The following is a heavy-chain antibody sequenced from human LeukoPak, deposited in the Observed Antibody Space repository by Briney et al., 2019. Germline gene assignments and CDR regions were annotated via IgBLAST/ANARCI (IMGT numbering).Heavy chain of an antibody. D-gene: IGHD5-18*01. J-gene: IGHJ5*02. Sequence: SETLSLTCAVYGGSFSGYYWSWIRQPPGKGQEWIGEINHSGSTNYNPSLKSRVTTSVDTSKNQFSLKLSSVTAADTAVYYCARVGYSYGPYNWFDPWGQGTLVTVSS. CDR3: ARVGYSYGPYNWFDP. CDR2: INHSGST. V-gene: IGHV4-34*01. CDR1: GGSFSGYY.